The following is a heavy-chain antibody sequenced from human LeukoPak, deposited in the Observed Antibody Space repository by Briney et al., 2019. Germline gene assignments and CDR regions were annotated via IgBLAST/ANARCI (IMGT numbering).Heavy chain of an antibody. J-gene: IGHJ5*02. D-gene: IGHD2-8*01. V-gene: IGHV3-23*01. Sequence: GGSLRLSCTASGFTFSNYAMTWVRQAPGKGLEWVSTISGSGGSIHYADSVKGRFTISRDSSKNTLYLQMNSLRADDTAVYYCAKDPWEGRTKTWGSWFDPWGQGTLVTVSS. CDR3: AKDPWEGRTKTWGSWFDP. CDR1: GFTFSNYA. CDR2: ISGSGGSI.